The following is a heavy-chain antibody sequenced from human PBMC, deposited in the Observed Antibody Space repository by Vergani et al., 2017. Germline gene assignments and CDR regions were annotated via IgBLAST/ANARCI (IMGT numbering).Heavy chain of an antibody. CDR1: GFTFSSYG. D-gene: IGHD1-26*01. Sequence: QVQLVESGGGVVQPGGSLRLSCAASGFTFSSYGMHWVRQAPGKGLEWVAFIRYDGSNKYYADSVKGRFTISSDNSKNTLYLKVNSLRAEDTAVYYCVSQVGATYWGQGTLVTVSS. J-gene: IGHJ4*02. CDR2: IRYDGSNK. V-gene: IGHV3-30*02. CDR3: VSQVGATY.